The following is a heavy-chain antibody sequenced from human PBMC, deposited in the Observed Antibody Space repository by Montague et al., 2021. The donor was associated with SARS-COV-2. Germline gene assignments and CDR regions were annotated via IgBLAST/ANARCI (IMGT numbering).Heavy chain of an antibody. Sequence: SLRLFCAASGSTFDDYGMSWVRQGPGKGPEWVSGITRNGDSTDFADSVKGHFTISRDNAKNSLYLQMNSLRAEDTALYYCVRGFRNGPFDVWGQGTLVSVSS. V-gene: IGHV3-20*04. CDR3: VRGFRNGPFDV. CDR2: ITRNGDST. CDR1: GSTFDDYG. D-gene: IGHD1-14*01. J-gene: IGHJ4*02.